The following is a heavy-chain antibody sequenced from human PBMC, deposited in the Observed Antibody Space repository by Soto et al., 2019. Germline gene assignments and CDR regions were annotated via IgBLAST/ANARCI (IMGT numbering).Heavy chain of an antibody. CDR2: INHSGST. D-gene: IGHD1-1*01. Sequence: PSETLSLTCAVYGGSFSGYYWSWIRQPPGKGLEWIGEINHSGSTNYNPSLKSRVTTSVDTSKNQFSLKLSSVTASDTAMYYCARHQMEYYYYYYMDVWGKGTTVTVSS. V-gene: IGHV4-34*01. CDR3: ARHQMEYYYYYYMDV. J-gene: IGHJ6*03. CDR1: GGSFSGYY.